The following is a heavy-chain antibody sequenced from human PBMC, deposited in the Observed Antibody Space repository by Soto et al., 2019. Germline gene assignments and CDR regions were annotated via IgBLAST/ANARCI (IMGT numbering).Heavy chain of an antibody. CDR2: ISSTTNYI. Sequence: GGSLRLSCAASGFTFTRYSMNWVRQAPGKGLERVSSISSTTNYIYYGDSMKGRFTISIDNAKNSLYLEMNSLRAEDTAVYYCARESEELTSNLDYWGQGTLVTLSS. J-gene: IGHJ4*02. V-gene: IGHV3-21*06. CDR3: ARESEELTSNLDY. D-gene: IGHD1-7*01. CDR1: GFTFTRYS.